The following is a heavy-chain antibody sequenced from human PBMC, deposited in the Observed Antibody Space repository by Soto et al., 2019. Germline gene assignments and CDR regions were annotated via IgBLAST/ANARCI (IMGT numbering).Heavy chain of an antibody. J-gene: IGHJ4*02. D-gene: IGHD1-26*01. Sequence: VQLVESGGGVVQPGRSLRLSCAASGFTFSSYGMHWVRQAPGKGLEWVAVIWYDGSNKYYADSVKGRFTISRDNSKNTLYLQMNSLRAEDTAVYYCARDSSSAAVGTTHYFDYWGQGTLVTVSS. CDR2: IWYDGSNK. CDR3: ARDSSSAAVGTTHYFDY. V-gene: IGHV3-33*01. CDR1: GFTFSSYG.